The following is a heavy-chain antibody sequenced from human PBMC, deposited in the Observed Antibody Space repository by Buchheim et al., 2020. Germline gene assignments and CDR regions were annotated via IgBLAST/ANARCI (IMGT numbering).Heavy chain of an antibody. CDR3: ARMYYYDTTGPFDY. V-gene: IGHV3-11*05. CDR1: GFTFTNYY. J-gene: IGHJ4*02. D-gene: IGHD3-22*01. CDR2: ISGNSYYI. Sequence: QVQLVASGGGLVEPGGSLRLSCVASGFTFTNYYMSWIRQAPGKGLEWIASISGNSYYIHYADSMKGRFTITRDNAQNTVSLQMKSLSAEDTAVYFCARMYYYDTTGPFDYWGLG.